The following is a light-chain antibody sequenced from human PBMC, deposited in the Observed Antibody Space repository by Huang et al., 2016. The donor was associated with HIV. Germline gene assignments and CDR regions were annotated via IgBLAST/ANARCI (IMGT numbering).Light chain of an antibody. J-gene: IGKJ1*01. Sequence: TPSSLSASPGERVTITCRASQSISTHLNWYQQRPGKAPRILIFAASNLQGGVPSRFSGNGSGTDFTLTISSLQPEDSGTYYCQQSFRTPLTFGQGTKVEVK. CDR1: QSISTH. V-gene: IGKV1-39*01. CDR2: AAS. CDR3: QQSFRTPLT.